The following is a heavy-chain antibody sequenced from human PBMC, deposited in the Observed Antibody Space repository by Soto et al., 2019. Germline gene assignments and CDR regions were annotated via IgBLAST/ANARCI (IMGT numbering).Heavy chain of an antibody. V-gene: IGHV1-69*06. CDR1: CGTVVSYA. Sequence: SVQGSFKAACGTVVSYAISWVREAPGQGLEWMGGIIPIFGTSNYAQKFQGRVTITADKSTSTAYMELSSLSSEDTAVYYCARVRSSGWFFFDYWGQGTLVTVSS. J-gene: IGHJ4*02. CDR2: IIPIFGTS. D-gene: IGHD6-19*01. CDR3: ARVRSSGWFFFDY.